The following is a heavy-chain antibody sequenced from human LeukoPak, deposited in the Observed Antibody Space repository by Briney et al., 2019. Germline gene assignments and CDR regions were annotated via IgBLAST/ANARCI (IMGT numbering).Heavy chain of an antibody. Sequence: GASVKVSCKASGYTFTSYGISWVRQAPGQGLEWMGWISAYNGNTNYAQKLQGRVTMTTDTSTSTAYMELRSLRSDDTAVYYCARDEYSFVYYYYYGMDVWGQGTTVTVSS. D-gene: IGHD4-11*01. J-gene: IGHJ6*02. CDR1: GYTFTSYG. CDR2: ISAYNGNT. V-gene: IGHV1-18*01. CDR3: ARDEYSFVYYYYYGMDV.